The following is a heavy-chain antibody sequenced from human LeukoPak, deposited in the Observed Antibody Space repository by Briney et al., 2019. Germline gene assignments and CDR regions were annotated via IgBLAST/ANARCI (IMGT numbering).Heavy chain of an antibody. D-gene: IGHD3-22*01. CDR3: ARDDYYDSSGLFDY. CDR1: GYTFASYD. Sequence: ASVKVSCKASGYTFASYDINWVRQATGQGLEWMGWMNPNSGNTGYAQKFQGRVTITRNTSISTAYMELSSLRSEDTAVYYCARDDYYDSSGLFDYWGQETLVTVSS. J-gene: IGHJ4*02. CDR2: MNPNSGNT. V-gene: IGHV1-8*03.